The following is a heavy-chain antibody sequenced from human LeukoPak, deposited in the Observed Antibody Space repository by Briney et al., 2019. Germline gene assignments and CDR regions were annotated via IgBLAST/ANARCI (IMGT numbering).Heavy chain of an antibody. CDR2: IYYSGST. CDR3: ARTIVGAPDY. D-gene: IGHD1-26*01. Sequence: PSETLSLTCTVSGGSISGSSHYWGWIRQPPGKGLEWIGSIYYSGSTYYNPSLKSRVTISVDTSKNQFSLKLSSVTAADTAVYYCARTIVGAPDYWGQGTLVTVSS. J-gene: IGHJ4*02. V-gene: IGHV4-39*01. CDR1: GGSISGSSHY.